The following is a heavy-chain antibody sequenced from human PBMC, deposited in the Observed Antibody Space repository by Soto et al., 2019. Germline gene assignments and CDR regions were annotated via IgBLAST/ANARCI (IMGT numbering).Heavy chain of an antibody. Sequence: GGSLRLSCAASGFTFSSYAMSWVHQAPGKGLEWVSAISGSGGSTYYADSVKGRFTISRDNSKNTLYLQMNSLRAEDTAVYYCAKDGNFWSGYSYYGMDVWGQGTTVTVSS. D-gene: IGHD3-3*01. CDR1: GFTFSSYA. CDR2: ISGSGGST. J-gene: IGHJ6*02. CDR3: AKDGNFWSGYSYYGMDV. V-gene: IGHV3-23*01.